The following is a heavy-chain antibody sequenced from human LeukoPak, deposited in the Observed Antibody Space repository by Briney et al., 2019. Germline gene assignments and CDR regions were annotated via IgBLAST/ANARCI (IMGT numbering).Heavy chain of an antibody. D-gene: IGHD6-6*01. CDR3: ARRGGSSSRRSPIDY. J-gene: IGHJ4*02. V-gene: IGHV3-7*01. Sequence: GGSLRLSCGASGFTLSSYAMNWVRQAPGKGPEWVANIKQDGSQRYYVDSVRGRFTISRDNAKNSLFLQMNGLRAEDTAVYYCARRGGSSSRRSPIDYWGQGTLVTVSS. CDR2: IKQDGSQR. CDR1: GFTLSSYA.